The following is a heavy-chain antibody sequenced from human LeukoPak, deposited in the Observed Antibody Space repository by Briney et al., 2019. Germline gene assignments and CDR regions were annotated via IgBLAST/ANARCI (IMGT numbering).Heavy chain of an antibody. CDR3: ARYGSGSSYDY. V-gene: IGHV3-7*03. CDR1: GFTFSSYW. J-gene: IGHJ4*02. CDR2: IKQDGSEK. D-gene: IGHD3-10*01. Sequence: GGSLRLSCAASGFTFSSYWMSWVRQAPGKGLEWVANIKQDGSEKYYVDSVKGRFTISRDNAKNSLYLQMSSLRAEDTAVYYCARYGSGSSYDYWGKGNLVTVSS.